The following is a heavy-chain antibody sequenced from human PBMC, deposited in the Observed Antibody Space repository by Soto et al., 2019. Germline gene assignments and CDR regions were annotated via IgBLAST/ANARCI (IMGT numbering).Heavy chain of an antibody. CDR3: ARTSLDGPPKSATSDWFDP. Sequence: SETLSLTCTVSAGSISDYFWNWIRQPAGKGLEWIGRIVTSGSADYNPSLRSRVTMSVDTSKSRFSLRLTSLTAADTAVYYCARTSLDGPPKSATSDWFDPWGQGILVTVSS. CDR1: AGSISDYF. J-gene: IGHJ5*02. V-gene: IGHV4-4*07. CDR2: IVTSGSA.